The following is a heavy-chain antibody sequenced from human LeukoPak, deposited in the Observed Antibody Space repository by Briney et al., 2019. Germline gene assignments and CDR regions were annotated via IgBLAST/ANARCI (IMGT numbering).Heavy chain of an antibody. CDR2: INWNGGST. J-gene: IGHJ4*02. CDR1: GFTFDDFG. D-gene: IGHD2-21*02. Sequence: GGSLRLSCAASGFTFDDFGMSWVRQAPGKGLEWVSGINWNGGSTGYADSVRGRFTISRDNGKNSLYLQMNSLRAEDTALYYCARGSEVVTAIPWYFDYWGQGTLVTVSS. V-gene: IGHV3-20*04. CDR3: ARGSEVVTAIPWYFDY.